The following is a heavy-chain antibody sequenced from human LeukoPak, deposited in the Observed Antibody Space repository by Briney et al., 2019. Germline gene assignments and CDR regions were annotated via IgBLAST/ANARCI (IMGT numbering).Heavy chain of an antibody. CDR1: GGSISGVY. Sequence: SETLSLTCTVSGGSISGVYWNWIRQPPRKGLEWVGYIHTSGSTSFNPSLKSRLSLSIDTSKNQVSLGLSSVTATDTAVYYCTRRRGGWGEGEFDFWGQGIPVTVST. V-gene: IGHV4-4*09. CDR3: TRRRGGWGEGEFDF. D-gene: IGHD3-16*01. J-gene: IGHJ4*02. CDR2: IHTSGST.